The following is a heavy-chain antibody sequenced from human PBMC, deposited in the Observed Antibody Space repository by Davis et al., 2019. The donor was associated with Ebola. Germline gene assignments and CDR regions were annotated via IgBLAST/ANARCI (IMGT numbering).Heavy chain of an antibody. V-gene: IGHV4-59*01. J-gene: IGHJ5*02. CDR3: ARDRGRGAARPLSWFDP. Sequence: PSETLSLTCTVSGGSISSYYWSWIRQPPGKGLEWIGYIYYSGSTNYNPSLKSRVTISVDTSKNQFSLKLSSVTAADTAVYYCARDRGRGAARPLSWFDPWGQGTLVTVSS. CDR2: IYYSGST. CDR1: GGSISSYY. D-gene: IGHD6-6*01.